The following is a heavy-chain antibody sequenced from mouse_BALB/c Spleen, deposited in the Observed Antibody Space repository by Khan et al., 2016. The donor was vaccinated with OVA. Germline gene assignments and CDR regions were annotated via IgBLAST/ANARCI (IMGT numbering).Heavy chain of an antibody. J-gene: IGHJ3*01. CDR2: ITYSGST. V-gene: IGHV3-2*02. Sequence: EVQLQESGPGLVKPSQSLSLTCTVTGYSITSDYAWNWIRQFPGNKLEWMGYITYSGSTSYTPSLKSRFSITRDTSKNQFFLQLNSLPTEDTATYYCARGRAYWGQGTLVTVSA. CDR1: GYSITSDYA. CDR3: ARGRAY. D-gene: IGHD3-3*01.